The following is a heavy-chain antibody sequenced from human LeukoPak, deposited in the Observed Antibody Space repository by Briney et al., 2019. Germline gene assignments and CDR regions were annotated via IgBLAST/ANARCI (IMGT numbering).Heavy chain of an antibody. V-gene: IGHV3-23*01. J-gene: IGHJ4*02. CDR2: ISGSGGST. CDR1: GFTFSSYG. CDR3: AKVGVGASYYFDY. D-gene: IGHD1-26*01. Sequence: PGGSLRLSCAASGFTFSSYGMSWVRQAPGKGLEWVSAISGSGGSTYYADSVKGRFTISRDNSKNTLYMQMNSLRAEDTAVYYCAKVGVGASYYFDYWGQGTLVTVSS.